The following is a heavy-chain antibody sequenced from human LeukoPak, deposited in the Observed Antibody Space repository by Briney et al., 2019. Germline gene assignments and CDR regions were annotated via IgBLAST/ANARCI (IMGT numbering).Heavy chain of an antibody. CDR1: GFTVSSNY. CDR2: IRQDGSEK. D-gene: IGHD4-17*01. Sequence: PGGSLRLSCAASGFTVSSNYMSWVHQAPGKGLKWVANIRQDGSEKYYVDSVKGRFTISRDNAKNSLYLQMNSLRAEDTAVYYCAREPGFYTVTQNWFDPWGQGTLVTVSS. J-gene: IGHJ5*02. V-gene: IGHV3-7*01. CDR3: AREPGFYTVTQNWFDP.